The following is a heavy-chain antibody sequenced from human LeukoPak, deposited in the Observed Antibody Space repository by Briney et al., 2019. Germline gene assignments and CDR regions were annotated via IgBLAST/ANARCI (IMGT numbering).Heavy chain of an antibody. V-gene: IGHV4-34*01. CDR2: INHSGST. D-gene: IGHD6-19*01. J-gene: IGHJ3*02. CDR1: GGSFSGYY. CDR3: ARGVAVASFAFDI. Sequence: PSETLSLTCAVYGGSFSGYYWSWIRQPPGKGLEWIGEINHSGSTNYNPSLKSRVTISVDTSKNQFSLKLSSVTAADTAVYYCARGVAVASFAFDIWGQGTMVTVSS.